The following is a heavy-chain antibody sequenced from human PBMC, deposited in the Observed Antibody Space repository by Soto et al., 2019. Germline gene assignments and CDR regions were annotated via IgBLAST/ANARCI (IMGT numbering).Heavy chain of an antibody. CDR3: ARDSSGWNYYFDY. D-gene: IGHD6-19*01. CDR1: GGSISSSSYY. Sequence: PSETLSLTCTVSGGSISSSSYYWGWIRQPPGKGLEWIGSIFYSGSTYYNPSLMSRVTISVDTSKNQFSLKRSSVTAADTAVYYCARDSSGWNYYFDYWGRGTLVTVS. CDR2: IFYSGST. V-gene: IGHV4-39*02. J-gene: IGHJ4*02.